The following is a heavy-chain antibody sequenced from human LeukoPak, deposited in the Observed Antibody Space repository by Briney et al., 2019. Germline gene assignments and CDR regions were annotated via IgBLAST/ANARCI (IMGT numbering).Heavy chain of an antibody. D-gene: IGHD3-3*01. V-gene: IGHV4-34*01. J-gene: IGHJ6*02. Sequence: SETLSLTCAVYGGSFSGYYWSWIRQPPGKGLEWIGEINHSGSTNYNPSLKSRVTISVDTSKNQFSLKLSSVTAADTAVYYCARGLLYYDFWSGYKTDYYYGMDVWGQGTTVTVSS. CDR2: INHSGST. CDR1: GGSFSGYY. CDR3: ARGLLYYDFWSGYKTDYYYGMDV.